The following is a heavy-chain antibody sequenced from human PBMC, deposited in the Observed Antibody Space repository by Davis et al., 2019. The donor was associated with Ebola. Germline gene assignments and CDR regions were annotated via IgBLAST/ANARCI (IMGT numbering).Heavy chain of an antibody. CDR3: ARAHRITIFGVVTGP. CDR2: IYYSGST. V-gene: IGHV4-39*01. J-gene: IGHJ5*02. CDR1: GGSISSSSYY. D-gene: IGHD3-3*01. Sequence: MPGGSLRLSCTLSGGSISSSSYYWGWIRQPPGKGLEWIGSIYYSGSTYYNPSLKSRVTISVDTSKNQFSLKLSSVTAADTAVYYCARAHRITIFGVVTGPWGQGTLVTVSS.